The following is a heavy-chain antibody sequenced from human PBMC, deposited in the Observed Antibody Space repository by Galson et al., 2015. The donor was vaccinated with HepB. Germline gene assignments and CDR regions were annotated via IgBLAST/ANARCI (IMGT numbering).Heavy chain of an antibody. CDR3: TTDGDYGDGGAFDI. V-gene: IGHV3-15*01. CDR2: IKSKTDGGTT. CDR1: GFTFSNAW. D-gene: IGHD4-17*01. Sequence: SLRLSCAASGFTFSNAWMSWVRQAPGKGLEWVGRIKSKTDGGTTDYAAPVKGRFTISRDDSKNTLYLQMNSLKTEDTAVYYCTTDGDYGDGGAFDIWGQGTMVTVSS. J-gene: IGHJ3*02.